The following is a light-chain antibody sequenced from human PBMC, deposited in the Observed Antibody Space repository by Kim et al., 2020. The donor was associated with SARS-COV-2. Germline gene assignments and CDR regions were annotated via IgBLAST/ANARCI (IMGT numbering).Light chain of an antibody. V-gene: IGLV3-1*01. CDR2: QDT. Sequence: SYELTQPPSVSVSPGQTASITCSGDRLGNKYVCWYQQKPGQSPVVVIYQDTQRPSGIPEQFSGSNSGNTATLTISGTQAMDEADYYCQAWDSTTTVFGGGTQLTVL. CDR1: RLGNKY. J-gene: IGLJ2*01. CDR3: QAWDSTTTV.